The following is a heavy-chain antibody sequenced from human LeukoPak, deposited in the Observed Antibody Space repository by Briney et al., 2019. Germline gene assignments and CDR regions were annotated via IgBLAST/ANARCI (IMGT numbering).Heavy chain of an antibody. CDR2: FYNSGST. D-gene: IGHD5-24*01. CDR1: GGSISSYY. V-gene: IGHV4-59*06. J-gene: IGHJ4*02. CDR3: ARDLGDGYLANDY. Sequence: SETLSLTCTVSGGSISSYYWSWIRQPPGKGLEWIGYFYNSGSTYYNPSLKSRVTISVDTSKNQFSLKLTSVTAADSAVYYCARDLGDGYLANDYWGQGTLVTVSS.